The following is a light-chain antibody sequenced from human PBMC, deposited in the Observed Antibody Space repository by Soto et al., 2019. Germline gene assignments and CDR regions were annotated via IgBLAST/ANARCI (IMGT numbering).Light chain of an antibody. CDR2: DVS. Sequence: QSALTQPDSVSGSPGQSVAISCTAASSDIGNYNYVSWYQQRPGKVPKLIIHDVSDRPSGFSDRFSGSKSGNTASLTISGLQAEDEADYYCSSYTSTSTYVFGTGTKLTVL. V-gene: IGLV2-14*03. CDR3: SSYTSTSTYV. CDR1: SSDIGNYNY. J-gene: IGLJ1*01.